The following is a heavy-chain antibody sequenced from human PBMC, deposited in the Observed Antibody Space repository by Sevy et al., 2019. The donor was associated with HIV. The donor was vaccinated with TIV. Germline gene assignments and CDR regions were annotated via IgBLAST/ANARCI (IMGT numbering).Heavy chain of an antibody. V-gene: IGHV3-23*01. CDR3: ATHDDYYGSGSYYKPSYYFDY. J-gene: IGHJ4*02. CDR1: GFTFSSYA. CDR2: ISGSGGST. D-gene: IGHD3-10*01. Sequence: GGSLRLSCAASGFTFSSYAMHWVRQAPGKGLEWVSAISGSGGSTYYADSVKGRFTISRDNSKNTLYLQMNSLRAEDTAVYYCATHDDYYGSGSYYKPSYYFDYWGQGTLVTVSS.